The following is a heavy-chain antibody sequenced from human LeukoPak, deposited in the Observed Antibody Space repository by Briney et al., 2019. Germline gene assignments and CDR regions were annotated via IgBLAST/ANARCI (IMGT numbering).Heavy chain of an antibody. D-gene: IGHD6-13*01. CDR3: ARHQRLVSYFDY. CDR1: GGSISSYY. J-gene: IGHJ4*02. Sequence: SETLSLTCTVSGGSISSYYWSWIRQPPGKGLEWIGCIYYSGSTNYNPSLKSRVTISVDTSKNQFSLKVSSVTAADTAVYYCARHQRLVSYFDYWGQGTLVTVSS. CDR2: IYYSGST. V-gene: IGHV4-59*08.